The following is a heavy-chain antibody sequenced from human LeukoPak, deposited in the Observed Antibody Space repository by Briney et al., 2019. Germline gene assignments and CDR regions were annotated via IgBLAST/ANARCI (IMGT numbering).Heavy chain of an antibody. J-gene: IGHJ5*02. V-gene: IGHV3-48*03. Sequence: PGGSLRLSCAASGFTFSSYEMNWVRQAPGKGLEWISYISTSSSTIYYADSVKGRFTISRDNAKNSLYLQMNSLRAEDTAVYYCARDSSGWYHWFDPWGQGTLVTVSS. D-gene: IGHD6-13*01. CDR3: ARDSSGWYHWFDP. CDR2: ISTSSSTI. CDR1: GFTFSSYE.